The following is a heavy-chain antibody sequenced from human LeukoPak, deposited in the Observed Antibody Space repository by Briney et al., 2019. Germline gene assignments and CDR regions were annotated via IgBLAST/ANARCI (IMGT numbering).Heavy chain of an antibody. CDR1: GGSITSGGYS. V-gene: IGHV4-30-4*07. J-gene: IGHJ5*02. Sequence: SETLSLTCAVSGGSITSGGYSWSWIRQTPGKGLEWIAYMHDSGSIYYNPSLKSRIIISLDTSKNKVSLKLRSVTAADTAVYYCARVVAAAGNNWFDPWGQGTLVTVSS. D-gene: IGHD6-13*01. CDR3: ARVVAAAGNNWFDP. CDR2: MHDSGSI.